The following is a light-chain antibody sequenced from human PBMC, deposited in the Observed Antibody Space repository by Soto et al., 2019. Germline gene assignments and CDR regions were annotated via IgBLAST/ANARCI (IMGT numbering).Light chain of an antibody. CDR2: TNK. J-gene: IGLJ1*01. V-gene: IGLV1-44*01. CDR1: TSDIGTNA. CDR3: ATWHDSFYV. Sequence: QSVLTQPPSSSGSPGQRVIVSCSGSTSDIGTNAVNWFQHLPGTAPKLLSYTNKQRPSGVPDRFSGSKSGTSASLAISGLQSEDEADYYCATWHDSFYVFGTGTTLTVL.